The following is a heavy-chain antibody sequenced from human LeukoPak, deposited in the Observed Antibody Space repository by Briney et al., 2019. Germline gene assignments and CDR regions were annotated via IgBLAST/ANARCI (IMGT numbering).Heavy chain of an antibody. CDR3: ARRSGGSYSGSFDY. V-gene: IGHV4-59*08. CDR2: IYYSGST. CDR1: GGSISSYY. J-gene: IGHJ4*02. Sequence: SETLSLTCTVSGGSISSYYWSWIRQPAGKGLEWIGYIYYSGSTNYNPSLKSRVTISVDTSKNQFSLKLSSVTAADTAVYYCARRSGGSYSGSFDYWGQGTLVTVSS. D-gene: IGHD1-26*01.